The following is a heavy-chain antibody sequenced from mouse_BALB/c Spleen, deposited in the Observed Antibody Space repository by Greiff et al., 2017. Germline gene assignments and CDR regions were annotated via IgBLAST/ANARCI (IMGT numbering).Heavy chain of an antibody. Sequence: QVPLKVCGPGLLQPSQTLSLTCSSSGFSLSTSGMGVGWIRQPPGKGLEWLVHIWCDDAKRYNPDLKSRLTISKDTSSNRVFLQNASGGTAATAADYCGGRGGGRSFDYWGQGTTLTVSA. J-gene: IGHJ2*01. CDR3: GGRGGGRSFDY. CDR2: IWCDDAK. V-gene: IGHV8-8*01. D-gene: IGHD1-1*02. CDR1: GFSLSTSGMG.